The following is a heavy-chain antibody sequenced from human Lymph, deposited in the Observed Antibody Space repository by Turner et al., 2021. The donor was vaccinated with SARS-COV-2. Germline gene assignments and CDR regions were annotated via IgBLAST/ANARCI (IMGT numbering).Heavy chain of an antibody. J-gene: IGHJ6*02. D-gene: IGHD3-22*01. CDR3: ARVGSSVVPYYYYGMDV. Sequence: QVQLVQSGPGVKKPWSSVKLSCQASGVTFSSHVISWVRQAPGQGLEWMGGIIPMFGTANYAQKFQGRVTITADESTSTAYMGLSSLRSDDTAVYYCARVGSSVVPYYYYGMDVWGQGTTVTVSS. V-gene: IGHV1-69*01. CDR2: IIPMFGTA. CDR1: GVTFSSHV.